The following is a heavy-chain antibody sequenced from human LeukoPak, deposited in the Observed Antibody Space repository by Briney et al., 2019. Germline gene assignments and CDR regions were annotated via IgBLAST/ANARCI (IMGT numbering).Heavy chain of an antibody. J-gene: IGHJ3*02. Sequence: GGSLRLSCAASGFTFSSYWMHWVRQAPGKGLVWVSRINSDGSSTSYADSVKGRFTISRDNAKNTLYLQMNSLRVEDTAVYYCARVHYDFWSGWEGGAFDIWGQGTMVTVSS. CDR3: ARVHYDFWSGWEGGAFDI. D-gene: IGHD3-3*01. V-gene: IGHV3-74*01. CDR2: INSDGSST. CDR1: GFTFSSYW.